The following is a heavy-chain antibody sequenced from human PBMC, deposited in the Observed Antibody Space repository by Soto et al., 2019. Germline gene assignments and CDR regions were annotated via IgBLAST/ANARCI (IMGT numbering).Heavy chain of an antibody. CDR3: ARGRGKSDFWSGYLYWYFDL. CDR2: INHSGST. J-gene: IGHJ2*01. CDR1: GGSFSGYY. V-gene: IGHV4-34*01. Sequence: QVQLQQWGAGLLKPSETLSLTCAVYGGSFSGYYWSWIRQPPGKGLEWIGEINHSGSTNYNPSLKSRVTIPVYTSKNQFSLKLSSVTAADTAVYYCARGRGKSDFWSGYLYWYFDLWGRGTLVTVSS. D-gene: IGHD3-3*01.